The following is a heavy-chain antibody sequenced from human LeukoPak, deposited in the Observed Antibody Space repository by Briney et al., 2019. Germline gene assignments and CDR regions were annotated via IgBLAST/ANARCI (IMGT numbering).Heavy chain of an antibody. CDR2: ISGSGGST. J-gene: IGHJ4*02. Sequence: GRSLRLSCAASGFTFSSYAMHWVRQAPGKGLEWVSAISGSGGSTYYADSVKGRFTISRDNSKNTLYLQMNSLRAEDTAVYYCANRGYSYGRSLDYWGQGTLVTVSS. V-gene: IGHV3-23*01. D-gene: IGHD5-18*01. CDR1: GFTFSSYA. CDR3: ANRGYSYGRSLDY.